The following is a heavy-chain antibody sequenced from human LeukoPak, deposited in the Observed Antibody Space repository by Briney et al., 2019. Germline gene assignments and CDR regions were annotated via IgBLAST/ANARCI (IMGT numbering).Heavy chain of an antibody. J-gene: IGHJ4*02. V-gene: IGHV3-23*01. D-gene: IGHD5-18*01. CDR1: GFTFSSYA. CDR2: ISGNGGST. Sequence: GGSLRLSCAASGFTFSSYAMSWVRQAPGKGLEWVSAISGNGGSTYYADSVKGRFTISRDNSKNTLYLQMNSLRAEDTAVYYCAKVGYSYGYPLYYFDYWGQGTLVTVSS. CDR3: AKVGYSYGYPLYYFDY.